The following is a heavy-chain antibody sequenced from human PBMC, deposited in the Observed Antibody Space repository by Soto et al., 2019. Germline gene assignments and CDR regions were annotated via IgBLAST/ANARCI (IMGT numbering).Heavy chain of an antibody. D-gene: IGHD3-16*01. V-gene: IGHV1-2*02. CDR2: MHPNNGAT. Sequence: QVQLVQSGAEVKKPGASVKVSCKASGYTFTDHYLLWVRQAPGQGLEWMGWMHPNNGATNFAQKFQGRVTMTRDTSLNTAYLEIHRLKSDDTAVYFCARASRVSGGQRASEFWGQGTLVTVSS. CDR3: ARASRVSGGQRASEF. CDR1: GYTFTDHY. J-gene: IGHJ4*02.